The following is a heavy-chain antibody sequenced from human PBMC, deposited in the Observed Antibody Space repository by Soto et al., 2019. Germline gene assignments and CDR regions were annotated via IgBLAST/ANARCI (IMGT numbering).Heavy chain of an antibody. CDR3: ARQAAGSIYYYYYYGMDV. CDR2: IYYSGST. CDR1: GGSISSSSYY. D-gene: IGHD6-13*01. J-gene: IGHJ6*02. Sequence: SETLSLTCTVSGGSISSSSYYWGWIRQPPGKGLEWIGSIYYSGSTYYNPSLKSRVAISVDTSKNQFSLKLSSVTAADTAVYYCARQAAGSIYYYYYYGMDVWGQGTTVTVSS. V-gene: IGHV4-39*01.